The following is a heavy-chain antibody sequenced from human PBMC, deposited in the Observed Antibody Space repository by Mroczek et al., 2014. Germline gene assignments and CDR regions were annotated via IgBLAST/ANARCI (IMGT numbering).Heavy chain of an antibody. Sequence: QVQLQESGPGLVKPSQTLSLTCTVSGGSISSGGYYWSWIRQHPGKGLEWIGYIYYSGSTYYNPSLKSRVTISVDTSKNQFSLKLSSVTAADTAVYYCARAPGGVVPAAQDGFXIWGQGTMVHRLF. V-gene: IGHV4-31*03. CDR1: GGSISSGGYY. D-gene: IGHD2-2*01. CDR2: IYYSGST. CDR3: ARAPGGVVPAAQDGFXI. J-gene: IGHJ3*02.